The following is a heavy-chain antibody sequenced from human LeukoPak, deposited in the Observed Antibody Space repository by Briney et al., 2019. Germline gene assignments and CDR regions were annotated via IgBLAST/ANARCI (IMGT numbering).Heavy chain of an antibody. CDR3: ARDGETYRQLYYFDY. D-gene: IGHD3-3*01. Sequence: GGSLRLSCAASGFTFSSYSMNWVRQAPGKGLEWAAVISYDGSNKYYADSVKGRFTISRDNSKNTLYLQMNSLRAEDTAVYYCARDGETYRQLYYFDYWGQGTLVTVSS. CDR1: GFTFSSYS. J-gene: IGHJ4*02. CDR2: ISYDGSNK. V-gene: IGHV3-30*03.